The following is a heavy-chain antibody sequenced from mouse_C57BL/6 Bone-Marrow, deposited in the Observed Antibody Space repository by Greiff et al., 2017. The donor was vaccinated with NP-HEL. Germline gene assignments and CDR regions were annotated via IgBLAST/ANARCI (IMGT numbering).Heavy chain of an antibody. Sequence: EVQLKESGPGLVKPSQSLSLTCSVTGYSITSGYYWNWIRQFPGNKLEWMGYISYDGSNNYNPSLKNRISITRDTSKNQFFLKLNSVTTEDTATYYCARRIGSSSDAMDYWGQGTSVTVSS. CDR2: ISYDGSN. J-gene: IGHJ4*01. CDR1: GYSITSGYY. D-gene: IGHD1-1*01. V-gene: IGHV3-6*01. CDR3: ARRIGSSSDAMDY.